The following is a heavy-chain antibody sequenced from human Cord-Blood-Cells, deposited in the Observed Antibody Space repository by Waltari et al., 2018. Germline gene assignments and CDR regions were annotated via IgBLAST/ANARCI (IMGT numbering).Heavy chain of an antibody. V-gene: IGHV1-46*01. Sequence: QVQLVQSGAEVKKPGASVTVSCKASGYTFTSYYMPWVRQAPGQGLEWMGIINPSGGSTSYAQKFQGRVTMTRDTSTSTVYMELSSLRSEDTAVYYCARQTSKYGSGSYFQHWGQGTLVTVSS. CDR1: GYTFTSYY. D-gene: IGHD3-10*01. J-gene: IGHJ1*01. CDR3: ARQTSKYGSGSYFQH. CDR2: INPSGGST.